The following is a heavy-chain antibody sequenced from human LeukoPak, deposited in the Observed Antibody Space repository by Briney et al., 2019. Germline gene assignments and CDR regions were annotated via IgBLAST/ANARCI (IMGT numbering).Heavy chain of an antibody. CDR2: ISAYSGNT. CDR1: GYMFSSYG. J-gene: IGHJ4*02. CDR3: ARDQGSGYDTGTVGYYFDY. D-gene: IGHD5-12*01. V-gene: IGHV1-18*01. Sequence: ASVKVSCKASGYMFSSYGISWVRQAPGQGLEWMGWISAYSGNTQYAQSLQGRVSMTTDTSTSTAYMELSSLRSEDTAVYYCARDQGSGYDTGTVGYYFDYWGQGTLVTVSS.